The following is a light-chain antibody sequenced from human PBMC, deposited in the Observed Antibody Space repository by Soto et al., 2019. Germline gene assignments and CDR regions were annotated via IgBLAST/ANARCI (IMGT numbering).Light chain of an antibody. J-gene: IGKJ2*01. CDR3: HQYGSSPPYT. CDR1: QSINNNY. V-gene: IGKV3-20*01. Sequence: EVVLTQSPGTLSLSPGERATLSCRGSQSINNNYLAWYQQRPGQAPRLLIYGSSDRATGIPERFSGSGSGTYCTLAISRLEPEDFAVYYCHQYGSSPPYTFGRETKLEI. CDR2: GSS.